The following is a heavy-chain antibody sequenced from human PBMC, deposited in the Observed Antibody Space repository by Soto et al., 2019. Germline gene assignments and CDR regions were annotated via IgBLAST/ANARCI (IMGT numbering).Heavy chain of an antibody. CDR1: GFTFSSYG. Sequence: QVQLVESGGGVVQPGRSLRLSCAASGFTFSSYGIHWVRQAPGKGLEWVAVIWYDGSNKYYADSVKGRFTISRDNSKNTLYLQMNSLRAEDTAVYYCARDSAFGELSPPGDYWGQGTLVTVSS. D-gene: IGHD3-10*01. J-gene: IGHJ4*02. CDR2: IWYDGSNK. V-gene: IGHV3-33*01. CDR3: ARDSAFGELSPPGDY.